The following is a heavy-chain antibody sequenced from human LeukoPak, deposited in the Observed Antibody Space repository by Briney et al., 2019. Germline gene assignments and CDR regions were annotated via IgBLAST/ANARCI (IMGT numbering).Heavy chain of an antibody. CDR1: GFTFSTYG. CDR3: ARGGSYLSAFDI. V-gene: IGHV3-23*01. CDR2: MSSSDDGR. Sequence: PGGSLRLSCAASGFTFSTYGMNWVRQAPGKGLEWVSAMSSSDDGRYYAASVRGRFTISRDNSKNTLYLQMNSLRAEDAAVYYCARGGSYLSAFDIWGQGTMVTVSS. J-gene: IGHJ3*02. D-gene: IGHD1-26*01.